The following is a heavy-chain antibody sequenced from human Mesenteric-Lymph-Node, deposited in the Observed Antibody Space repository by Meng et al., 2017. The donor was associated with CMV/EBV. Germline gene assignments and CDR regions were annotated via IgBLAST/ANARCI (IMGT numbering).Heavy chain of an antibody. Sequence: GGSLRLSCAVSGFTFSNACMNWVRQAPGKGLEWVTFIRYDGNNKDYVDSVKGRFTISRDNSKNTLYLQMNSLRAEATGVYYCAKDVGYSYGPNDYWGQGTLVTVSS. D-gene: IGHD5-18*01. CDR1: GFTFSNAC. J-gene: IGHJ4*02. V-gene: IGHV3-30*02. CDR3: AKDVGYSYGPNDY. CDR2: IRYDGNNK.